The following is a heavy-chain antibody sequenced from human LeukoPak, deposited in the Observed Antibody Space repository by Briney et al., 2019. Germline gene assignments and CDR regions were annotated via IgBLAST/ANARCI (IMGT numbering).Heavy chain of an antibody. CDR1: GYSFTSYW. J-gene: IGHJ4*02. Sequence: AGESLKISCKGSGYSFTSYWISWVRQMPGKGLEWMGRIDPSDSYTNYSPSFQGHVTISADKSISTAYLQWSSLKASDTAMYYCARLVDGIAVAGDYWGQGTLVTVSS. D-gene: IGHD6-19*01. CDR3: ARLVDGIAVAGDY. V-gene: IGHV5-10-1*01. CDR2: IDPSDSYT.